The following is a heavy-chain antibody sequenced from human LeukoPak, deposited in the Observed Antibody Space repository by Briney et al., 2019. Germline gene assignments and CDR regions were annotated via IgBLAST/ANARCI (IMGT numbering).Heavy chain of an antibody. CDR3: ARGGGTTSEYYFDY. J-gene: IGHJ4*02. V-gene: IGHV1-24*01. CDR2: FDPEDGET. D-gene: IGHD1-7*01. Sequence: ASVKVSCKVSGYTLTELSMHWVRQAPGKGLEWMGGFDPEDGETIYAQKFQGRVTMTEDTSTDTACMELSSLRSEDTAVYYCARGGGTTSEYYFDYWGQGTLVTVSS. CDR1: GYTLTELS.